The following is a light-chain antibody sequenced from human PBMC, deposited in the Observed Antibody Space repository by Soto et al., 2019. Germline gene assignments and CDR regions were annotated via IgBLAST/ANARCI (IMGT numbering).Light chain of an antibody. V-gene: IGKV1-5*01. CDR1: QSVGRW. Sequence: DIQMTQSPSTLSASVGDRVTITCRASQSVGRWLAWYQQKPGKAPKLLIYDASSLESGVPSRFSGGGSGTEFTLTISSLQPDDFATYFCQHYKSYSHTFGQGTKV. CDR3: QHYKSYSHT. CDR2: DAS. J-gene: IGKJ1*01.